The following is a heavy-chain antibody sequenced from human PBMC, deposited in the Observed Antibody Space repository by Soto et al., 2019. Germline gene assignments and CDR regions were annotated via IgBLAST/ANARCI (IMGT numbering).Heavy chain of an antibody. J-gene: IGHJ4*02. CDR2: IKAYDGAT. Sequence: EVQLVESGGGLVQPGRSLRLFCTTSGFVFGDYSLTWVRQAPGKGLEWVSSIKAYDGATEYAASVKGRFTMSRDDSRSIAYLQMNSLRAEDTAKYYCSRDLLPSGWYPLDYWGQGTLVTVSS. CDR3: SRDLLPSGWYPLDY. V-gene: IGHV3-49*04. D-gene: IGHD6-19*01. CDR1: GFVFGDYS.